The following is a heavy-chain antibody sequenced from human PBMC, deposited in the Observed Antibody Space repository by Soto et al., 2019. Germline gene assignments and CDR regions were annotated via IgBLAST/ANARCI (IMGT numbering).Heavy chain of an antibody. CDR2: IYHSGST. V-gene: IGHV4-30-2*01. J-gene: IGHJ4*02. Sequence: PSETLSLTCAVSGGSISSGGYSWSWIRQPPGKGLEWIGYIYHSGSTYYNPSLKSRVTISVDRSKNQFSLKLSSVTAADTAVYYCARGAHYDSSGYYYFDYWGQGTLVTVSS. D-gene: IGHD3-22*01. CDR3: ARGAHYDSSGYYYFDY. CDR1: GGSISSGGYS.